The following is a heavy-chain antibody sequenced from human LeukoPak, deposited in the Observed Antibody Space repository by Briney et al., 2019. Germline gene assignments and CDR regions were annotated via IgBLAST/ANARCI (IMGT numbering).Heavy chain of an antibody. CDR1: GGSFSGYY. CDR3: ARDRLSNGYYYMDV. Sequence: SETLSLTCAVYGGSFSGYYWSWIRQPPGKGLEWIGEINHSGSTNYNPSLKSRVTISVDTSKNQFSLKLSSVTAADTAVYYCARDRLSNGYYYMDVWGKGTTVTVSS. D-gene: IGHD4-11*01. CDR2: INHSGST. J-gene: IGHJ6*03. V-gene: IGHV4-34*01.